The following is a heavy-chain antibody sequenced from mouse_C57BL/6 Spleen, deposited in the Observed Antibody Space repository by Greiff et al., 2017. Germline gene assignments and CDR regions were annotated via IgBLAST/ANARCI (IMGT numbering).Heavy chain of an antibody. CDR2: IDPENGDT. J-gene: IGHJ4*01. V-gene: IGHV14-4*01. CDR1: GFNIKDDY. CDR3: TTSWDYAMVY. D-gene: IGHD4-1*01. Sequence: VQLQQSGAELVRPGASVKLSCTASGFNIKDDYMHWVKQRPEQGLEWIGWIDPENGDTEYASKFQGKATITADTSSNTAYLQLSSLTSEDTAVYYCTTSWDYAMVYWGQGTSVTVSS.